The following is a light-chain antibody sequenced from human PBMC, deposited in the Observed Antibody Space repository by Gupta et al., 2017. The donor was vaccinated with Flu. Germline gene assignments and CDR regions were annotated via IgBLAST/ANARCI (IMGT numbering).Light chain of an antibody. CDR1: SSDVGNSDY. J-gene: IGLJ1*01. Sequence: QSALTQPASVSVSPGHSITISCTGTSSDVGNSDYVSWYQQDPGKAPKLLIYDVSNRPSGVSSRFSGSKSGNTASLTISGLQAEDETEYYCSSYTSTTTFYVFGTGTKVTVL. CDR2: DVS. CDR3: SSYTSTTTFYV. V-gene: IGLV2-14*01.